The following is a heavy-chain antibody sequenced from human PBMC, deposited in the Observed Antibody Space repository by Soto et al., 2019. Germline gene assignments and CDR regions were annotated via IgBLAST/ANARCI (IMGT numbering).Heavy chain of an antibody. CDR1: GGTFSSYT. CDR3: SSIGSSSR. V-gene: IGHV1-69*02. CDR2: IIPILGIA. J-gene: IGHJ3*01. Sequence: QVQLVQSGAEVKKPGSSVKVSCKASGGTFSSYTISWVRQAPGQGLEWMGRIIPILGIANYAQKFQGRVTITTHKATSTAYVDMSILRSEDTAVYYCSSIGSSSRWGQGTMVTVSS. D-gene: IGHD6-13*01.